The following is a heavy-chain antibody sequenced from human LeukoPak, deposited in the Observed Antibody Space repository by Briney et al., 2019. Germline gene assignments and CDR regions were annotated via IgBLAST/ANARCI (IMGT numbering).Heavy chain of an antibody. CDR1: GYSISSGYY. CDR3: ARHSVPAYCSAGSCYSGDWYFDL. CDR2: IYHSGST. J-gene: IGHJ2*01. D-gene: IGHD2-15*01. Sequence: PSETLSLTCAVSGYSISSGYYWGCIRQPPRKGLEWIGSIYHSGSTYYNPSLKSRVTISVDTSKNQFSLKLISQTAADTAVYYCARHSVPAYCSAGSCYSGDWYFDLWGRGTLVTVSS. V-gene: IGHV4-38-2*01.